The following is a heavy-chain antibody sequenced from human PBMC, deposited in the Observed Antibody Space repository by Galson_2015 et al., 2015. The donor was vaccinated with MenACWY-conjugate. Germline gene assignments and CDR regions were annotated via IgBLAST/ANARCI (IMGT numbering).Heavy chain of an antibody. V-gene: IGHV5-51*01. CDR2: IDPINSNT. D-gene: IGHD1-26*01. Sequence: GKGLEWVGLIDPINSNTRYSPSLQGQVTISADESISTAYLQWSSLKASDTPTYYCARHPPGGRGMDVWGRGTTVTVSS. CDR3: ARHPPGGRGMDV. J-gene: IGHJ6*02.